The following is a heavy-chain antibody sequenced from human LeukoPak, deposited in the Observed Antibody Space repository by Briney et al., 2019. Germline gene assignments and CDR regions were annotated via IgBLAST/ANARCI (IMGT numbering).Heavy chain of an antibody. CDR3: ARSPLPVVWFGESGWFDP. CDR2: INAGNGNT. V-gene: IGHV1-3*01. Sequence: ASVKVSCKASGYTFTSYAMHWVRQAPGQRLEWMGWINAGNGNTKYSQKFQGRVTITRDTSASTAYMELSILRSEDTAVYYCARSPLPVVWFGESGWFDPWGPGTLVTVSS. D-gene: IGHD3-10*01. CDR1: GYTFTSYA. J-gene: IGHJ5*02.